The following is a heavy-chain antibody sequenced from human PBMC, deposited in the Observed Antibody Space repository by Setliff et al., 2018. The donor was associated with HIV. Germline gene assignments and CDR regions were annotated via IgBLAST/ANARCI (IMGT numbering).Heavy chain of an antibody. CDR2: ITYSGSA. Sequence: PSETLSLTCAVYGGSFSGYYWSWIRQPPGKGLEWIGYITYSGSAYYNPSLKSRVTISVDTSKNQFSLRLSSVTAADTAVYYCARGGGPDTNFDSWGRGTLVTVSS. CDR1: GGSFSGYY. CDR3: ARGGGPDTNFDS. V-gene: IGHV4-34*01. J-gene: IGHJ4*02.